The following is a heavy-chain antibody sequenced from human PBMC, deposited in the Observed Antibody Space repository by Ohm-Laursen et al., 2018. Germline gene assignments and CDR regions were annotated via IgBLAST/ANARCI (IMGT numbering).Heavy chain of an antibody. CDR3: AKGGHWNYHYFDS. Sequence: SRRLSCTAPGITFSRYGMHWVRQAPGKGLEWVAVISEDGNNKNYGDSVKGRFDISRDNSKDTLYLQMSRLIPEDTAVYYCAKGGHWNYHYFDSWGQGTLVTVSS. D-gene: IGHD1-7*01. CDR1: GITFSRYG. V-gene: IGHV3-30*18. J-gene: IGHJ4*02. CDR2: ISEDGNNK.